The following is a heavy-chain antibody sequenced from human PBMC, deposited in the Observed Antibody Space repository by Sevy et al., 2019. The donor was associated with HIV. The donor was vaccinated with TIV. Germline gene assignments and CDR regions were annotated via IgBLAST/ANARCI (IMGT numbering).Heavy chain of an antibody. CDR2: IKSKTDGGTT. Sequence: GGSLRLSCAASGFTFSNAWMSWVRQAPGKGLEWVGRIKSKTDGGTTDYAAPVKGRFTISRDDSKNTLYLQRNSLKTEDTAVYYCTTVGTGSTRPTIYYYYGMDVWRQGTTVTVSS. V-gene: IGHV3-15*01. CDR1: GFTFSNAW. CDR3: TTVGTGSTRPTIYYYYGMDV. D-gene: IGHD1-1*01. J-gene: IGHJ6*02.